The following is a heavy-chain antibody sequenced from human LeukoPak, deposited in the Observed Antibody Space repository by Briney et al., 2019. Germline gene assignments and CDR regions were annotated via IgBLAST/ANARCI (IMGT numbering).Heavy chain of an antibody. D-gene: IGHD3-16*01. V-gene: IGHV3-30*01. Sequence: GRSLRLSCAASGFTFSSYAMHWVRQAPGKGLEWVAVISYDGSNKYYADSVKGRFTISRDNSKNTLYLQMNSLGAEDTAVYYCAREFAGACFDYWGQGTLVTVSS. J-gene: IGHJ4*02. CDR2: ISYDGSNK. CDR3: AREFAGACFDY. CDR1: GFTFSSYA.